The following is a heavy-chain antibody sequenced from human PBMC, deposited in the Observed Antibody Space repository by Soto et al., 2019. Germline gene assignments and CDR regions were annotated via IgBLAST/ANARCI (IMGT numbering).Heavy chain of an antibody. D-gene: IGHD3-16*01. CDR2: LCYSGST. V-gene: IGHV4-39*01. CDR1: GGSITNSSYC. CDR3: ARHVGPKNYVDAFDL. J-gene: IGHJ3*01. Sequence: QLQLQESGPGLVKPSETLSLTCTVSGGSITNSSYCWGWLRQPPGKRLEWIGSLCYSGSTYYKPSLKTRITISVVSCENQLSMKLSSVTAADPAVNYCARHVGPKNYVDAFDLWGQGTMLTVSS.